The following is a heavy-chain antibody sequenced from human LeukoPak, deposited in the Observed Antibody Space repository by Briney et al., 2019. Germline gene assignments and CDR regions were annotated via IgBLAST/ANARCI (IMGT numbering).Heavy chain of an antibody. CDR1: GGTFSSYA. Sequence: SVKVSCKASGGTFSSYAISWVRQAPGQGLEWMGGIIPIFGTANYAQKFQGRVTITADESTSTAYMELSSLRSEDTAVYYCARGYKEQWQGNYFDYWGQGTLVTVSS. J-gene: IGHJ4*02. V-gene: IGHV1-69*13. CDR2: IIPIFGTA. CDR3: ARGYKEQWQGNYFDY. D-gene: IGHD6-19*01.